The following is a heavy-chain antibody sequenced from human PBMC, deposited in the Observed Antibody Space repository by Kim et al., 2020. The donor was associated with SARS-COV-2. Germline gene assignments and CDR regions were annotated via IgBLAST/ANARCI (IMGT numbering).Heavy chain of an antibody. Sequence: SVKGRFTISRDNSKNTLYLQMNSLRAEDTAVYYCARDIRGSSWYPDAFDIWGQGTMVTVSS. CDR3: ARDIRGSSWYPDAFDI. V-gene: IGHV3-30*01. D-gene: IGHD6-13*01. J-gene: IGHJ3*02.